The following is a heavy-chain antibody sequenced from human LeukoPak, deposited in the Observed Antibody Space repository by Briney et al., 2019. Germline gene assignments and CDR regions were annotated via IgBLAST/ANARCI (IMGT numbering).Heavy chain of an antibody. CDR3: ARVEANYGGNRFDP. V-gene: IGHV4-59*01. CDR2: IYYSGST. CDR1: GGSISSYY. Sequence: SETLSLTCTVSGGSISSYYWSWIRQPPGKGLEWIGYIYYSGSTNYNPSLKSRVTISVDTSKNQFSLKLSSVTAADTAVYYCARVEANYGGNRFDPWGQGTLVTVSS. J-gene: IGHJ5*02. D-gene: IGHD4-23*01.